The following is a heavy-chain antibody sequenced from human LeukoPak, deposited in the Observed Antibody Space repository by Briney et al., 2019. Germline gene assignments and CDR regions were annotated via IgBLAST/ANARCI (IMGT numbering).Heavy chain of an antibody. J-gene: IGHJ3*02. V-gene: IGHV4-4*07. Sequence: SETLSLTCTVSGGSISSYYWSWIRQPAGKGLEWIGRIYTSGSTNYNPSLRSRVTMSVDTSKNQFSLKLSSVTAADTAVYYCARDIAVAGTPERAFDIWGQGTMVPSLQ. CDR2: IYTSGST. D-gene: IGHD6-19*01. CDR1: GGSISSYY. CDR3: ARDIAVAGTPERAFDI.